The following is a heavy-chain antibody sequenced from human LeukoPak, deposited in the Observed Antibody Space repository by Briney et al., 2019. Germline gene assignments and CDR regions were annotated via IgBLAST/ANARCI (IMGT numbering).Heavy chain of an antibody. CDR2: IYYSGST. D-gene: IGHD3-3*01. J-gene: IGHJ4*02. CDR1: GGSISGTPYY. Sequence: SETLSLTCAISGGSISGTPYYWGWIRQPPGKGLEWIGSIYYSGSTYYNPSLKSRLTISVDTSKNQFSLKLSSVTAADTAVYYCARASTIFGHFAYWGRGTLVTVSS. V-gene: IGHV4-39*07. CDR3: ARASTIFGHFAY.